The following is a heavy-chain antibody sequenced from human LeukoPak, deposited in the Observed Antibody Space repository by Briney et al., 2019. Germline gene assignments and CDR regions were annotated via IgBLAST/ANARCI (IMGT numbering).Heavy chain of an antibody. Sequence: GGSLRLSCAASGFTFDDYAMHWVRQAPGKGLERVSGISWNSGSIGYADSVKGRFTISRDNAKNSLYLQMNSLRAEDMAWYYCTKGPEGCCSSTSCYDWYFDLWGRGTLVTVSS. J-gene: IGHJ2*01. V-gene: IGHV3-9*03. CDR2: ISWNSGSI. D-gene: IGHD2-2*01. CDR3: TKGPEGCCSSTSCYDWYFDL. CDR1: GFTFDDYA.